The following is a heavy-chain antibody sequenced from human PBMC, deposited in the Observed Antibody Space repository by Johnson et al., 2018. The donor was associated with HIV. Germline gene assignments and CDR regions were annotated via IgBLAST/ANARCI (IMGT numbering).Heavy chain of an antibody. CDR2: INWNGGST. CDR1: GFTFDDYG. CDR3: ARRAGYSGQWLVQTVDAFDI. V-gene: IGHV3-20*04. D-gene: IGHD6-19*01. J-gene: IGHJ3*02. Sequence: VQLVESGGGVVRPGGSLRLSCAASGFTFDDYGMSWVRQAPGKGLEWVSGINWNGGSTGYADSVKGRFSISRDNAKNSLYLQMNSLRAEDTALYYCARRAGYSGQWLVQTVDAFDIWGQGAMVTVSS.